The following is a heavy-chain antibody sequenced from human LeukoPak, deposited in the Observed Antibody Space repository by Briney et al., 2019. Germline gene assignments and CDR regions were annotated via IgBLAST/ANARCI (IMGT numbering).Heavy chain of an antibody. CDR2: ISAYNGNT. Sequence: ASMKVSCKASGYTFTSYGISWVRQAPGQGLEWMGWISAYNGNTNYAQKLQGRVTMTTDTSTSTAYMELRSLRSDDTAVYYCARVIPGGFTYYDFWSGYALGYAFDIWGQGTMVTVSS. D-gene: IGHD3-3*01. J-gene: IGHJ3*02. CDR1: GYTFTSYG. CDR3: ARVIPGGFTYYDFWSGYALGYAFDI. V-gene: IGHV1-18*01.